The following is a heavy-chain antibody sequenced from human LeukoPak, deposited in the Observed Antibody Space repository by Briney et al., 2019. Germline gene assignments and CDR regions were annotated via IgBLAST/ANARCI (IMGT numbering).Heavy chain of an antibody. CDR3: ASRPSDSSNWWRN. Sequence: SETLSLTCVVSGGSINSNNWWNWVRQPPGKGLEWIGEIYLSGRTNYSPSLKSRVTMSVDKSKNQFSLKLSSVTAADTAFYYCASRPSDSSNWWRNWGQGTLVTVSS. CDR2: IYLSGRT. J-gene: IGHJ4*02. D-gene: IGHD6-13*01. V-gene: IGHV4-4*02. CDR1: GGSINSNNW.